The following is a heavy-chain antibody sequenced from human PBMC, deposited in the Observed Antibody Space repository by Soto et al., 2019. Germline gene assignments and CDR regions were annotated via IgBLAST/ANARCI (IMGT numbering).Heavy chain of an antibody. D-gene: IGHD2-15*01. Sequence: ASVKVSCKASGGTFSSYTISWVRQAPGQGLEWMGRIIPILGIANYAQKFQGRVTITADKSTSTAYMELSSLRSEDTAVYYCARVVVVAATENWFDPWGQGTLVTVSS. CDR2: IIPILGIA. J-gene: IGHJ5*02. CDR1: GGTFSSYT. CDR3: ARVVVVAATENWFDP. V-gene: IGHV1-69*02.